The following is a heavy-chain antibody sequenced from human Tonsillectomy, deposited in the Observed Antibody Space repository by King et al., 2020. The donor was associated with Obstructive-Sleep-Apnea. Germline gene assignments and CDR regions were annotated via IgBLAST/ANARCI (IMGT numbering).Heavy chain of an antibody. V-gene: IGHV1-69*01. J-gene: IGHJ4*02. CDR3: ARGGFGELLYDYFDY. Sequence: QLVQSGAEVKKPGSSVKVSCKASGGTFSSYAISWVRQAPGQGLEWMGGIIPIFGTANYAQKFQGRGTITADESKSTAYMELCSLRSEDTAVYYCARGGFGELLYDYFDYWGQGTLVTVSS. D-gene: IGHD3-10*01. CDR1: GGTFSSYA. CDR2: IIPIFGTA.